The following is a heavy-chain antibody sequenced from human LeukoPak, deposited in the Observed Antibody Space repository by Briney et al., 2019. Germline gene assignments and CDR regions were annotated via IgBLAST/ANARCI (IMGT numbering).Heavy chain of an antibody. CDR1: GYTFTGYY. D-gene: IGHD3-10*01. Sequence: ASVKVSCKASGYTFTGYYMHWVRQAPGQGLEWMGWINPNSGGTNYAQKFQGWVTMTRDTSISTAYMELSRLRSDDTAVYYCGGNYYGSGSYRDFDYWGQGTLVTVSS. J-gene: IGHJ4*02. CDR3: GGNYYGSGSYRDFDY. CDR2: INPNSGGT. V-gene: IGHV1-2*04.